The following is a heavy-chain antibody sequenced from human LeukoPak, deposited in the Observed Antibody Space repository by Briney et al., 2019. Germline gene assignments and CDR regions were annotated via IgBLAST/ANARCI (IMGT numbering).Heavy chain of an antibody. CDR1: GGSISSYY. D-gene: IGHD1-26*01. V-gene: IGHV4-59*01. CDR2: IYYSGST. CDR3: ARDLGVGATYYAFDI. J-gene: IGHJ3*02. Sequence: SETLSLTCTVSGGSISSYYWSWIRQPPGKGLEWIGYIYYSGSTNYNPSLKSRVTISVDTSKSQFSLKLSSVTAADTAVYYCARDLGVGATYYAFDIWGQGTMVTVSS.